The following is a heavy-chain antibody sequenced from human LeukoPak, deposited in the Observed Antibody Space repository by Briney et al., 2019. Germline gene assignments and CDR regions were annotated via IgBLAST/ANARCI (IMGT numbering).Heavy chain of an antibody. D-gene: IGHD5-24*01. Sequence: GESLKISCKGSGYSFTSYWIGWVRQMPGKGLEWMGIIYPGDSDTRYSPSFQGQVTISADKSISTAYLQWSSLKASDTAMYYCARQRGERWLQFTPKLGYYYYYYMDVWGKGTTVTVSS. CDR1: GYSFTSYW. CDR3: ARQRGERWLQFTPKLGYYYYYYMDV. V-gene: IGHV5-51*01. CDR2: IYPGDSDT. J-gene: IGHJ6*03.